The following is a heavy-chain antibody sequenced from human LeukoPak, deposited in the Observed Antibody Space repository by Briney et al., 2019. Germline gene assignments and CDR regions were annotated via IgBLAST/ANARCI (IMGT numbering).Heavy chain of an antibody. D-gene: IGHD2-2*01. CDR1: GGSFSGYY. J-gene: IGHJ3*02. V-gene: IGHV4-34*01. Sequence: SETLSLTCAVYGGSFSGYYWSWIRQPPGKGREWIGEINHSGSTNYNPSLKSRVTISVDTSKNQFSLKLSSVTAADTAVYYCARDIIVVVPAAIRRGAFDIWGQGTMVTVSS. CDR2: INHSGST. CDR3: ARDIIVVVPAAIRRGAFDI.